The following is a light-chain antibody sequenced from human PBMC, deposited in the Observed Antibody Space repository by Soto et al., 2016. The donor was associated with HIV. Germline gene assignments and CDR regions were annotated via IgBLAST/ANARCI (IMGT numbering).Light chain of an antibody. CDR2: YDS. CDR1: NIGREY. J-gene: IGLJ2*01. V-gene: IGLV3-21*04. CDR3: QVWDANSDHRGV. Sequence: SYELTQPPSVSVAPGKTATITCGGNNIGREYVYWYQQKLCQAPVLVVSYDSDRPSGIPERFSGSHSGNTATLTISRVEAGDEADYYCQVWDANSDHRGVFGGGTKLTVL.